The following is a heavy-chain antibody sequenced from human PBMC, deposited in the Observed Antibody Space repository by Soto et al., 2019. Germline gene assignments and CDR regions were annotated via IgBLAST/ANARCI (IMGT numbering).Heavy chain of an antibody. CDR3: ARESVLTGYYAALDY. CDR2: ISYDGSNK. CDR1: GFTFSSYA. V-gene: IGHV3-30-3*01. J-gene: IGHJ4*02. Sequence: PGGSLRLSCAASGFTFSSYAMHWVRQAPGKGLEWVAVISYDGSNKYYADSVKGRFTISRDNSKNTLYLQMNSLRAEDTAVYYCARESVLTGYYAALDYWGQGTLVTVSS. D-gene: IGHD3-9*01.